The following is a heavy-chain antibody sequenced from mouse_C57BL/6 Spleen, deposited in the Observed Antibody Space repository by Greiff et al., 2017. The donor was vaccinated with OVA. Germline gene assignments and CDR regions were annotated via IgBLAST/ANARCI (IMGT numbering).Heavy chain of an antibody. V-gene: IGHV1-42*01. CDR1: GYSFTGYY. J-gene: IGHJ2*01. Sequence: EVKLVESGPELVKPGASVKISCKASGYSFTGYYMNWVKQSPEKSLEWIGEINPSTGGTTYNQKFKAKATLTVDKSSSTAYMQLKSLTSEDSAVYYCARGPYFYWGQGTTLTVSS. CDR3: ARGPYFY. CDR2: INPSTGGT. D-gene: IGHD1-1*01.